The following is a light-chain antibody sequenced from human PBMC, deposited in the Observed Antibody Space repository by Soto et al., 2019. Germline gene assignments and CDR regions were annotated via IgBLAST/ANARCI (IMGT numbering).Light chain of an antibody. V-gene: IGKV1-5*03. CDR3: QQYASSSVT. CDR2: KAS. Sequence: DIQMTQSPSSLSASVGDRVTITCRASQSIRDWLAWFQQKPGKAPKLLIQKASSLESGVPSRFSGGGSGTEFTLTISSLQPDDFAPYYCQQYASSSVTFGQGTNLEI. CDR1: QSIRDW. J-gene: IGKJ2*01.